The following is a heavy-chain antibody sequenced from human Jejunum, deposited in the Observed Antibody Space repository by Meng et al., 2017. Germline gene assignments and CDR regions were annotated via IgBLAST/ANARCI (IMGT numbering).Heavy chain of an antibody. CDR3: ARASEGSPTVTLIDY. CDR1: GGTFSSYA. CDR2: IIPIFGTA. Sequence: QGQRGWSAADVKKPGSSVKVSCKASGGTFSSYAINWVRQAPGQGLEWMGGIIPIFGTANYAQKFQGRVTITADESTSTAYMELSSLRSEDTAVYYCARASEGSPTVTLIDYWGQGTLVTVSS. J-gene: IGHJ4*02. D-gene: IGHD4-17*01. V-gene: IGHV1-69*12.